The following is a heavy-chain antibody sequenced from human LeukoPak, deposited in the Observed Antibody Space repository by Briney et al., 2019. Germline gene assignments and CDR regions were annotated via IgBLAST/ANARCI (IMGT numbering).Heavy chain of an antibody. J-gene: IGHJ1*01. CDR1: GFTFSHYW. CDR3: AADSSGYYWAF. D-gene: IGHD3-22*01. V-gene: IGHV3-7*01. Sequence: GGSLRLSCAASGFTFSHYWMSWVRQAPGEGLEWVANIKQDGSEKYYVDPVKGRFTISRDNAKNSLYLQMNGLRAEDTAVYYCAADSSGYYWAFWGQGTLVTVSS. CDR2: IKQDGSEK.